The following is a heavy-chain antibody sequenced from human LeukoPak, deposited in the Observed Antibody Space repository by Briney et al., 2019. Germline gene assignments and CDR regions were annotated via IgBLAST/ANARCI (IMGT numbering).Heavy chain of an antibody. CDR2: INPNSGGT. D-gene: IGHD6-13*01. J-gene: IGHJ4*02. CDR3: ARVRSSSWYGDYFDY. Sequence: ASVMVSCKASGYTFTGYYMHWVRQAPGQGLEWMGWINPNSGGTNSAQKFHGRVTMTRDTSISTAYMELSRLRSDDTAVYYCARVRSSSWYGDYFDYWGQGTLVTVSS. V-gene: IGHV1-2*02. CDR1: GYTFTGYY.